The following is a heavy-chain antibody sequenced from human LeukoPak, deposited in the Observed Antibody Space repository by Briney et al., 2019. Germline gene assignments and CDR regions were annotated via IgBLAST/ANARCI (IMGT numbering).Heavy chain of an antibody. CDR3: ARNYEEWLRILDY. V-gene: IGHV3-11*06. J-gene: IGHJ4*02. CDR1: AFTFSDYY. D-gene: IGHD5-12*01. Sequence: GQSLTPSCPASAFTFSDYYMSWIRQAPGKGLEWVSYISSSSSYTNYADSVKGRFTISRDNAKNSLYLQMNSLRAEDTAVYYCARNYEEWLRILDYWGQGTLVTVSS. CDR2: ISSSSSYT.